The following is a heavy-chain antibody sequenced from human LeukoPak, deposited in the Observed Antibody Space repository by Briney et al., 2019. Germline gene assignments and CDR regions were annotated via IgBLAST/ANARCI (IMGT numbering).Heavy chain of an antibody. CDR2: ISSSSSYI. CDR1: GFTFSSYS. Sequence: GGSLRLSCAASGFTFSSYSMNWVRQAPGKGLEWVSSISSSSSYIYYADSVKGRFTISRDNAKNSLFLQMDNLRAEDTAIYYCTRDPHALDYWGQGTLVTVSS. J-gene: IGHJ4*02. CDR3: TRDPHALDY. V-gene: IGHV3-21*01.